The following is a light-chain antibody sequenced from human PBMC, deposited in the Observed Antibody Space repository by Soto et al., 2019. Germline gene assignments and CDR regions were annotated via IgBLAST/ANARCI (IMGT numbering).Light chain of an antibody. CDR1: QSVSSS. CDR2: AAS. Sequence: DIMMTQSPTTLSASPGERATLSCRASQSVSSSLAWYQQKPGQAPRLLISAASTQATGIPARFSGSGSGTEFTLTINSLQSEDFAVYYCQQYNNWWTFGQGTKVDIK. CDR3: QQYNNWWT. J-gene: IGKJ1*01. V-gene: IGKV3-15*01.